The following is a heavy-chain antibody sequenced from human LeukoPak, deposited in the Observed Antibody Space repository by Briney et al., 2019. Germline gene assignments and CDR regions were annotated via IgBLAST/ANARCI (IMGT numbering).Heavy chain of an antibody. V-gene: IGHV3-11*01. Sequence: GGSLRLSCAASGFTFSDYYMSWIRQAPGKGLGWVSYISSSGSTIYYADSVKGRFTISRDNAKNSLYLQMNSLGAEDTAVYYCARDFGYCSSTSCPKFQRWGQGTLVTVSS. J-gene: IGHJ4*02. CDR1: GFTFSDYY. CDR3: ARDFGYCSSTSCPKFQR. D-gene: IGHD2-2*01. CDR2: ISSSGSTI.